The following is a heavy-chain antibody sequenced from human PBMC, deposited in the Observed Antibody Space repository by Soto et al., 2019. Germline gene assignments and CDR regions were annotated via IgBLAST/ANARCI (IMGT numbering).Heavy chain of an antibody. D-gene: IGHD3-9*01. CDR1: GGSMSNYY. V-gene: IGHV4-4*07. J-gene: IGHJ4*02. CDR2: IYTTGST. CDR3: ARELPSTYEILTGHFDH. Sequence: SETLSLTCTVSGGSMSNYYWSWIRQPAGKGLEWIGRIYTTGSTHYNPSLKSRVTLSIDMSKNQFSLKLNSVTAADTAVYYCARELPSTYEILTGHFDHWGQGTPVTVSS.